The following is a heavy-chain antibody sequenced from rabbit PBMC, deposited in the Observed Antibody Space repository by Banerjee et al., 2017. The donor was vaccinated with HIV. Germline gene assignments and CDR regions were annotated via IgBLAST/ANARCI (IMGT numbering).Heavy chain of an antibody. D-gene: IGHD2-1*01. Sequence: QSLEESGGGLVQPEGSLTLTCTASGFDFSSSDFMCWVRQAPGKGLEWIGCIYVGSSGSTYYASWAKGRFTISKTSSTTVTLQMTSLTVADTATYFCARTTMTMVIANLWGQGTLVTVS. CDR1: GFDFSSSDF. CDR3: ARTTMTMVIANL. J-gene: IGHJ4*01. CDR2: IYVGSSGST. V-gene: IGHV1S40*01.